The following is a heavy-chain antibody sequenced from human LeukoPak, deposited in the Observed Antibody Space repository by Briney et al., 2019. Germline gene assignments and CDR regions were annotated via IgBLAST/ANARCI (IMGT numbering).Heavy chain of an antibody. CDR3: ARDRSGYYLFDY. V-gene: IGHV3-48*02. CDR2: ISSSSSNI. CDR1: GFIFSDYA. J-gene: IGHJ4*02. D-gene: IGHD3-22*01. Sequence: GGSLRLSCSASGFIFSDYAMHWVRQAPGKGLEWVSYISSSSSNIYYADSVKGRFTISRDNAKNSLYLQMNSLRDEDTAVYYCARDRSGYYLFDYWGQGALVTVSS.